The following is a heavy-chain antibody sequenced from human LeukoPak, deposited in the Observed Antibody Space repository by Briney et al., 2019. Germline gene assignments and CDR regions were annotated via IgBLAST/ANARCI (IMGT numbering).Heavy chain of an antibody. CDR1: GYSFPSYW. J-gene: IGHJ4*02. D-gene: IGHD6-19*01. V-gene: IGHV5-51*01. CDR3: ARQRSSGQGRNFDY. Sequence: GESLKISCEGSGYSFPSYWIAWVRQMPGKGLEWMGMIYTDDSDTRYSPSFQGQVTISADKSISTAYLQWSSLKASDTAMYYCARQRSSGQGRNFDYWGQGTLVTVSS. CDR2: IYTDDSDT.